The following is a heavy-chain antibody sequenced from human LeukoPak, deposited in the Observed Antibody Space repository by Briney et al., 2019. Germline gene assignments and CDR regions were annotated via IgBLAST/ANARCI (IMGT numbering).Heavy chain of an antibody. V-gene: IGHV4-61*01. D-gene: IGHD1-26*01. CDR2: IYYSGST. CDR1: GGSVNSGSYY. CDR3: ARAAYSGSYHSDY. Sequence: SETLSLTCTVSGGSVNSGSYYWNWIRQPPGTGLEWIGYIYYSGSTNYNPSLKSRVTISVDTSKNQFSLKLSSVTAADTAVYYCARAAYSGSYHSDYWGQGTLVTVSS. J-gene: IGHJ4*02.